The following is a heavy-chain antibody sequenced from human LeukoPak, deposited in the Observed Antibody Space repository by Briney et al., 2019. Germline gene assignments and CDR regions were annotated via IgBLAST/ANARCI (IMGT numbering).Heavy chain of an antibody. J-gene: IGHJ5*02. V-gene: IGHV1-69*05. CDR2: IIPIFGTA. CDR3: ARDLSIVRIAATEHSS. CDR1: GGTFSSYA. Sequence: SVKVSCKASGGTFSSYAISWVRQAPGQGLEWMGGIIPIFGTANYAQKFQGRVTITTDESTSTAYMELSSLRSEDTAVYYCARDLSIVRIAATEHSSWGQGTLVTVSS. D-gene: IGHD6-6*01.